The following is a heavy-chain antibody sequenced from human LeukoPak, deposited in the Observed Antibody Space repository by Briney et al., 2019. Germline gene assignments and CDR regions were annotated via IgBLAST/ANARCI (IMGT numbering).Heavy chain of an antibody. CDR2: ISGSGGST. D-gene: IGHD5-24*01. V-gene: IGHV3-23*01. Sequence: PGGSLRLSCAASGFTFSRYAMSWVRQAPGKGLEWASAISGSGGSTYYADSVKGRFTISRDNSKNTLYLQMNSLRAEDTAVYYCAKLRSPPLDAFDIWGQETMVTVSS. CDR1: GFTFSRYA. J-gene: IGHJ3*02. CDR3: AKLRSPPLDAFDI.